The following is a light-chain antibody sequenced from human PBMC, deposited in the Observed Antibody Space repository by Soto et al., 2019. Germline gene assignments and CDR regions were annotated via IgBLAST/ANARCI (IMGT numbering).Light chain of an antibody. CDR3: QSYDSSLSVNIFV. V-gene: IGLV1-40*01. CDR1: SSNIGAGYD. J-gene: IGLJ1*01. CDR2: DIH. Sequence: QPVLTQPPSVSGAPGQRVTISCTGSSSNIGAGYDVHWYQQLPGAAPKLLIYDIHNRPSGVPDRFSGSKSDTSASLAITGLKAVDEADYYCQSYDSSLSVNIFVFGTGTQLTVL.